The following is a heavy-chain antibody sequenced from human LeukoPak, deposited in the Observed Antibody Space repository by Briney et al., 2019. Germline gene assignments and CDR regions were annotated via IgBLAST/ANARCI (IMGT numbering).Heavy chain of an antibody. D-gene: IGHD4-17*01. CDR1: RYTFTSYG. V-gene: IGHV1-2*02. CDR2: IRPNSGGT. J-gene: IGHJ4*02. CDR3: ARDDYGDYTKLED. Sequence: ASVKVSCKASRYTFTSYGISWVRQAPGQGREWMGWIRPNSGGTNYTQKFQGRVTMARDTTINTGYMELNRLKSDDTAVYYCARDDYGDYTKLEDWGQGTLVTVSS.